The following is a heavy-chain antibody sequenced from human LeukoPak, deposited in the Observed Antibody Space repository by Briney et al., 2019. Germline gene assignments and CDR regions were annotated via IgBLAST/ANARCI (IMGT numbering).Heavy chain of an antibody. CDR2: IRNDDSEK. V-gene: IGHV3-7*01. CDR3: ARGKAFEI. CDR1: GFTFGDFW. Sequence: GGSLRLSCAASGFTFGDFWVSWVRQAPGKGLEWVANIRNDDSEKYYVDSVKGRFTISRDNAKNSLYLQVNSLRAEDTAVYYCARGKAFEIWGQGTMVTVSS. J-gene: IGHJ3*02.